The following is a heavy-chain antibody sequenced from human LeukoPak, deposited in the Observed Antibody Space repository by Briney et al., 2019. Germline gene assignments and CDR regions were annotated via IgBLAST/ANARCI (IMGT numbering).Heavy chain of an antibody. CDR2: INPNSGGT. J-gene: IGHJ5*02. D-gene: IGHD3-22*01. CDR3: ARERITMIGDSKKLDP. Sequence: ASVKVSCKASGYTFTGYYMHWVRQAPGQGLEWMGWINPNSGGTNYAQKFQGWVTMTRDTSISTAYMELSRLRSDDTAVYYCARERITMIGDSKKLDPWGLGTLVTVSS. CDR1: GYTFTGYY. V-gene: IGHV1-2*04.